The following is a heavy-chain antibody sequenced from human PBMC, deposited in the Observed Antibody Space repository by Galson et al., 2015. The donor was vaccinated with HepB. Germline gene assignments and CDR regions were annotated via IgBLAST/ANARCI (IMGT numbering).Heavy chain of an antibody. Sequence: SLRLSCAASGFTFSTYSINWVRQAPGKGLEWVASISKSSAYKYYADSVKGRFTISRDNAKNSLYLQMNSLRGEDTAVYYCARELQVKWLQRGYFDCWGQGTLVTVSS. J-gene: IGHJ4*02. V-gene: IGHV3-21*01. CDR3: ARELQVKWLQRGYFDC. D-gene: IGHD6-19*01. CDR2: ISKSSAYK. CDR1: GFTFSTYS.